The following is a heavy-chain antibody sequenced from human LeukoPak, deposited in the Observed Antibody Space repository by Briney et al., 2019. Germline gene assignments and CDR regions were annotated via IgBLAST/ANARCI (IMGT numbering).Heavy chain of an antibody. CDR2: INSGSSDI. CDR1: GFTFNSYI. Sequence: GGSLRLSCAASGFTFNSYIMTWVRQTPGKGLEWVASINSGSSDISYADSVKGRFTISRDNSKNTLYLQMNSLRAEDTAVYYCATTPSHYDFWSGPREFDYWGQGTLVTVSS. CDR3: ATTPSHYDFWSGPREFDY. J-gene: IGHJ4*02. D-gene: IGHD3-3*01. V-gene: IGHV3-21*04.